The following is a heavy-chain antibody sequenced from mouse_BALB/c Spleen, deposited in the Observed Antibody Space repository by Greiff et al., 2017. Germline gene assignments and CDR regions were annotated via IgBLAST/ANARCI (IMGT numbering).Heavy chain of an antibody. D-gene: IGHD2-1*01. CDR1: GYSFTGYF. CDR2: INPYNGDT. CDR3: ARSHGNYGDYYAMDY. V-gene: IGHV1-20*02. J-gene: IGHJ4*01. Sequence: EVQLQESGPELVKPGASVKISCKASGYSFTGYFMNWVMQSHGKSLEWIGRINPYNGDTFYNQKFKGKATLTVDKSSSTAHMELRSLASEDSAVYYCARSHGNYGDYYAMDYWGQGTSVTVSS.